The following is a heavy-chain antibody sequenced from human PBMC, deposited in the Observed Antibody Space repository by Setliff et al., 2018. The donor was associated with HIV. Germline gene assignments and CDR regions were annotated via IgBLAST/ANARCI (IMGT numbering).Heavy chain of an antibody. CDR1: GYSLTSGYY. CDR3: ASRVYYYDSSGYLREEGFDP. Sequence: PSETLSLTCGVSGYSLTSGYYWGWIRQPPGKGLEWIGSIHDSGRTYYNPSLKSRVTISVDTSKNQFSLKLSSVTAADAAVYYCASRVYYYDSSGYLREEGFDPWGQGTLVTVS. J-gene: IGHJ5*02. D-gene: IGHD3-22*01. CDR2: IHDSGRT. V-gene: IGHV4-38-2*01.